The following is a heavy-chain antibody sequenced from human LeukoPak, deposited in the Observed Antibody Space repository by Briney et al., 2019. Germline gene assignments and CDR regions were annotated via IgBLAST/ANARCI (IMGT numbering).Heavy chain of an antibody. J-gene: IGHJ3*02. CDR2: ISSSSSYI. V-gene: IGHV3-21*01. CDR3: ARVWAHRGYYTSHDAFDI. D-gene: IGHD3-3*01. CDR1: GFTFSSYS. Sequence: GGSLRLSCAASGFTFSSYSMNWFRQAPAKGLEWVSSISSSSSYIYYADSVKGRFTISRDNAKNSLYLQMNSLRAEDTAVYYCARVWAHRGYYTSHDAFDIWGQGTMVTVSS.